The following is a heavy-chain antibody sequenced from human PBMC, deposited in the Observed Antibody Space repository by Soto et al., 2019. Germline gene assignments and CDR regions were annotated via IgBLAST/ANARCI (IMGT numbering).Heavy chain of an antibody. V-gene: IGHV4-31*03. CDR3: ARGTTGPRYYYYHYMDV. Sequence: SETLSLTCTVSGGSLSSGGYYWSWIRQHPGKGLEWIGYIYYSGSTYYNPSLKSRVAISIDTSKNQVSLKLGSVTAADTAVYYCARGTTGPRYYYYHYMDVWGKGTTVTVSS. CDR2: IYYSGST. J-gene: IGHJ6*03. D-gene: IGHD1-1*01. CDR1: GGSLSSGGYY.